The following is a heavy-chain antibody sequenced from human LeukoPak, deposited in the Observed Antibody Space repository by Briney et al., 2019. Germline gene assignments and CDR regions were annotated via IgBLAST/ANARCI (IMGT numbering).Heavy chain of an antibody. CDR2: ISDNGGGT. J-gene: IGHJ4*02. CDR3: ATDREGDPSAYYLV. Sequence: GGSLRLSCAASGFAFSDYAMSWVRQAPGKGLEWVSTISDNGGGTYYADSVKGRFTISRDNSKNTLFLQMNSLRAEDSAVYYCATDREGDPSAYYLVGGQGTLITVSS. CDR1: GFAFSDYA. V-gene: IGHV3-23*01. D-gene: IGHD3-22*01.